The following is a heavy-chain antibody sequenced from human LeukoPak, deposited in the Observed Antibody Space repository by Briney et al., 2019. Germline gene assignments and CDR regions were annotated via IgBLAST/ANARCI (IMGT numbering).Heavy chain of an antibody. CDR1: GYTFTGYY. Sequence: ASVTVSCKASGYTFTGYYMHWVRQAPGQGLEWMGWINPNSGGTNYAQKFQGRVTMTRDTSISTAYMELSRLRSDDTAVYYCARGGYDFWSGYYMDYWSQGTLVTVSS. CDR3: ARGGYDFWSGYYMDY. V-gene: IGHV1-2*02. CDR2: INPNSGGT. D-gene: IGHD3-3*01. J-gene: IGHJ4*02.